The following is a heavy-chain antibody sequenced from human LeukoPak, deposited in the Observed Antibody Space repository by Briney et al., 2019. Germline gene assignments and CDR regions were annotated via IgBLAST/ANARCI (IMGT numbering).Heavy chain of an antibody. CDR2: IYYSGST. J-gene: IGHJ5*02. CDR1: NGSISPHY. Sequence: PSATLSLTCTVSNGSISPHYWSWIRQPPGKRLEWIGYIYYSGSTNYNPSLKSRVTISVDTSKNQFSLKLSSVTAADTAMYYCARHLGYCSSTNCYPFWEPWGQGTLVTVSS. D-gene: IGHD2-2*01. V-gene: IGHV4-59*08. CDR3: ARHLGYCSSTNCYPFWEP.